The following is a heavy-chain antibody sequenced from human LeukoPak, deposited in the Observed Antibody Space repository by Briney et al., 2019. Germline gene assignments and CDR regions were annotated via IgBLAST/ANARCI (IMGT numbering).Heavy chain of an antibody. V-gene: IGHV1-2*02. CDR2: INPNSGGT. D-gene: IGHD3-22*01. J-gene: IGHJ4*02. CDR3: ARAVTMIVVVIFDY. Sequence: ASVKVPCKASGYTFTGYYMHWVRQAPGQGLEWMGWINPNSGGTNYAQKFQGRVTMTRDTSISTAYMELSRLRSDDTAVYYCARAVTMIVVVIFDYRGQGTLVTVSS. CDR1: GYTFTGYY.